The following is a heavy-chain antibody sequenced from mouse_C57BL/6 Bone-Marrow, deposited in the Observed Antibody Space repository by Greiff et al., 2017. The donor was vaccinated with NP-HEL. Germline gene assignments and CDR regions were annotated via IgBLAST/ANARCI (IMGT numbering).Heavy chain of an antibody. Sequence: VQLKQSGAELVRPGSSVKMSCKTSGYTFTRYGINWVKQRPGQGLEWIGYIYIGNGYTEYNEKFKGKATLTSDTSSSTAYMQLSSLTSEDSAIYCCARATTVVAFYAMDYWGKGTSVTVSS. D-gene: IGHD1-1*01. J-gene: IGHJ4*01. CDR3: ARATTVVAFYAMDY. CDR2: IYIGNGYT. V-gene: IGHV1-58*01. CDR1: GYTFTRYG.